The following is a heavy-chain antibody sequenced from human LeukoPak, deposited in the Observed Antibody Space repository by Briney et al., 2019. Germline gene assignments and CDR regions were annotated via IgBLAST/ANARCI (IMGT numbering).Heavy chain of an antibody. CDR1: GFTFSSYE. D-gene: IGHD3-10*01. V-gene: IGHV3-48*03. J-gene: IGHJ4*02. CDR3: ARAGLNYYGSGSYYNRPDY. Sequence: GGSLRLSCAASGFTFSSYEMNWVRQAPGKGLEWVSYISSSGSTIYYADSVKGRFTISRDNAKNSLYLQMNSLRAEDTAVYYCARAGLNYYGSGSYYNRPDYWGQGTLVTVSS. CDR2: ISSSGSTI.